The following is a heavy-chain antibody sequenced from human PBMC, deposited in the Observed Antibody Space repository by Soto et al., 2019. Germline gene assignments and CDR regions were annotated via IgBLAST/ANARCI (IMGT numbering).Heavy chain of an antibody. CDR1: VYTFTSYG. CDR3: ARDQSIAVAGTFVDY. Sequence: ASVKVSCKASVYTFTSYGISWVRQAPGQGLEWMGWISAYNGNTNYAQKLQGRVTMTTDTSTSTAYMELRSLRSDDTAVYYCARDQSIAVAGTFVDYWGQGTLVTVSS. D-gene: IGHD6-19*01. J-gene: IGHJ4*02. CDR2: ISAYNGNT. V-gene: IGHV1-18*01.